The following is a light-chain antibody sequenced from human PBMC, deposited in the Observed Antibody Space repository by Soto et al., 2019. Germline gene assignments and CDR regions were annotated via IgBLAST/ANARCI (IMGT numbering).Light chain of an antibody. CDR2: FAS. CDR3: QQYNKWPLT. CDR1: QTVSNN. J-gene: IGKJ4*01. V-gene: IGKV3-15*01. Sequence: EIVMTQSPATLSVSPGEKATLSCRASQTVSNNLAWYQQKPGQAPRLLIYFASTRATGIPARFSGSGSGTEFTFTISSVQSEDFAVYYCQQYNKWPLTFGGGTKVETK.